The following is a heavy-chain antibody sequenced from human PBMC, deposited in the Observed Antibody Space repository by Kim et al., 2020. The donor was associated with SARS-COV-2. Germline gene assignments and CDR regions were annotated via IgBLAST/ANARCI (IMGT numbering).Heavy chain of an antibody. CDR1: GFTFSDHY. CDR3: ARVSADQSPLVWFGSNGMDV. Sequence: GGSLRLSCAASGFTFSDHYMSWIRQAPGKGLEWVSYISSSGRTKYYADSVKGRFTISRDNAKSSLYLQMNNLRAADTAVYYCARVSADQSPLVWFGSNGMDVWGQGTTVTVSS. D-gene: IGHD3-10*01. V-gene: IGHV3-11*01. CDR2: ISSSGRTK. J-gene: IGHJ6*02.